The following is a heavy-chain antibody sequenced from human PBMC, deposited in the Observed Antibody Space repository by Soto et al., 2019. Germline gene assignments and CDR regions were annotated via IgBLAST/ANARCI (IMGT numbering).Heavy chain of an antibody. V-gene: IGHV3-33*01. CDR2: IWYDGSNK. CDR3: ARMYGYYFDY. J-gene: IGHJ4*02. D-gene: IGHD2-8*01. CDR1: GFTFSSHG. Sequence: PLGGSLRLSCAASGFTFSSHGIHWVRQAPGKGLEWVAVIWYDGSNKYYPDSVKGRFTISRDNSKNTVYLQMNSLRAEDTAVYYCARMYGYYFDYWGQGTLVTVSS.